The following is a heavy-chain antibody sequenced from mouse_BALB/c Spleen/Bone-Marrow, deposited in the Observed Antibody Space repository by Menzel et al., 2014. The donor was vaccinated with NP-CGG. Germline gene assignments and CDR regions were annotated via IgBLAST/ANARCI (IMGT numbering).Heavy chain of an antibody. Sequence: VQLQQSGAEMAKPGAPVKMSCKASGYTFTSYWMHWVKQRPGQGLEWIGNINPSTGYTEYNQKFKDKATLTVDKSSSTAYMHLNSLTSEDSAVYYCSRGVLAYFDYWGQGTTLTVSS. CDR1: GYTFTSYW. CDR2: INPSTGYT. V-gene: IGHV1-7*01. CDR3: SRGVLAYFDY. D-gene: IGHD2-14*01. J-gene: IGHJ2*01.